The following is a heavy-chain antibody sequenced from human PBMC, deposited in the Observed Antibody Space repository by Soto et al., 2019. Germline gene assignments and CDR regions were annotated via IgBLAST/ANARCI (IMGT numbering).Heavy chain of an antibody. V-gene: IGHV4-59*01. CDR2: IYYSGST. CDR3: ARQNDLQWLVRGSWFDP. Sequence: PSETLSLTCAVSGDSFSSYCWNWIRQSPGKGLEWIGYIYYSGSTNYTPSLTSRVAISIDTSKNQFSLKLRSVTATDTAVYYCARQNDLQWLVRGSWFDPWGQGIRVTVS. D-gene: IGHD6-19*01. CDR1: GDSFSSYC. J-gene: IGHJ5*02.